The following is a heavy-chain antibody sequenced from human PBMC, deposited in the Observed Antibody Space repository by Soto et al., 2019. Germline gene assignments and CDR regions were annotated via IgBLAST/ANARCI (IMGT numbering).Heavy chain of an antibody. V-gene: IGHV4-34*01. D-gene: IGHD6-13*01. J-gene: IGHJ3*02. CDR3: ARVDGIAAAGTRDAFDI. CDR2: INHSGST. Sequence: SETLSLTCAVYGGSFSGYYWSWIRQPPGKGLEWIGEINHSGSTNYNPSLKSRVTISVDTSKNQFSLKLSSVTAADTAVYYCARVDGIAAAGTRDAFDIWGQGTMVTFSS. CDR1: GGSFSGYY.